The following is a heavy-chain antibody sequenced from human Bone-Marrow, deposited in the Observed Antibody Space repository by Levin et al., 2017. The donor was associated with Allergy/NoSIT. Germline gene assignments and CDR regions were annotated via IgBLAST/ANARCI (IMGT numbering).Heavy chain of an antibody. CDR1: GFTFSDYY. V-gene: IGHV3-11*01. D-gene: IGHD5-18*01. J-gene: IGHJ6*02. CDR2: ISSSGSTI. Sequence: GESLKISCAASGFTFSDYYMSWIRQAPGKGLEWVSYISSSGSTIYYADSVKGRFTISRDNAKNSLYLQMNSLRAEDTAVYYCARDQGYSYGYDYYYYGMDVWGQGTTVTVSS. CDR3: ARDQGYSYGYDYYYYGMDV.